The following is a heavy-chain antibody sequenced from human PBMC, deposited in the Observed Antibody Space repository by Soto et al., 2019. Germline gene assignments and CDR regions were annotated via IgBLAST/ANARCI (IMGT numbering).Heavy chain of an antibody. CDR2: MNSNSGNP. Sequence: QVQLVQSGAEVKKPGASVKVSCKTSGYTFTSYDINWVRQAPGQGPEWMGWMNSNSGNPGYTQKFQGRVTGTRDTSIRTVYMELSSLRSDDTAVYYCATSRYCTNGVCPFDYWGQGTLVTVSS. CDR1: GYTFTSYD. J-gene: IGHJ4*02. D-gene: IGHD2-8*01. CDR3: ATSRYCTNGVCPFDY. V-gene: IGHV1-8*01.